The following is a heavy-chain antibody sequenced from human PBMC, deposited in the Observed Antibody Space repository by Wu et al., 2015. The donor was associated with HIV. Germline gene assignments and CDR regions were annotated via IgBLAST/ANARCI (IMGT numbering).Heavy chain of an antibody. Sequence: VQLVQSGGEVKKPGASVKVACKASGYIFNDYGINWVRQAPGEGLEWMGWISAQNGNTKYAQKFEGRLTLTTDVSSSTAYMELRSLTSDDTAVYFCARGHYYDASSSPLYWGPGTRVTVSS. CDR2: ISAQNGNT. CDR1: GYIFNDYG. D-gene: IGHD3-22*01. J-gene: IGHJ4*02. V-gene: IGHV1-18*01. CDR3: ARGHYYDASSSPLY.